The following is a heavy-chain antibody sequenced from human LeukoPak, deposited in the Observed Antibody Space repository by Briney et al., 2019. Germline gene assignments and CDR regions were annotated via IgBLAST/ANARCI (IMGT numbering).Heavy chain of an antibody. CDR2: MNPNSGNT. CDR1: GYTFTSYD. J-gene: IGHJ6*03. CDR3: ARASGWYNYYYYMDV. Sequence: ASVKVSCKASGYTFTSYDINWVRQATGQGLEWMGWMNPNSGNTGYAQKFQGRVTMTRNTSISTAYMELSSLRSEDTAVYYCARASGWYNYYYYMDVWGKGTTVTISS. D-gene: IGHD6-19*01. V-gene: IGHV1-8*01.